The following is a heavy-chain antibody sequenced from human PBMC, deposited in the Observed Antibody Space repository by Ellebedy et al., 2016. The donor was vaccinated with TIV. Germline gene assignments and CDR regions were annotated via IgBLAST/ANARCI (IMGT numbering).Heavy chain of an antibody. CDR2: ISYDGSNK. J-gene: IGHJ6*03. CDR3: ARADGMAPYYYHYMDV. Sequence: GESLKISCAASGFTFSSYAMHWVRQAPGKGLEWVAVISYDGSNKYYADSVKGRFTISRGNAENSLYLQMNSLRAEDTAVYYCARADGMAPYYYHYMDVWGKGTTVTVSS. CDR1: GFTFSSYA. V-gene: IGHV3-30*04. D-gene: IGHD5-24*01.